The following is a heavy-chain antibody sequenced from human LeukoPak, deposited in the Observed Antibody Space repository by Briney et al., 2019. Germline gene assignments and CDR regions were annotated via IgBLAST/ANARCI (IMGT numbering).Heavy chain of an antibody. J-gene: IGHJ4*02. Sequence: PGGSLRLSCAASGFTFSSYWMSWVRQAPGKGLEWVANIKQDGSEKYYVDSVKGRFTISRDNAKNSLYLQRNSLRAEDTAVYYCARDVYCSGGSCFASTPRFDYWGQGTLVTVSS. CDR3: ARDVYCSGGSCFASTPRFDY. CDR1: GFTFSSYW. CDR2: IKQDGSEK. V-gene: IGHV3-7*01. D-gene: IGHD2-15*01.